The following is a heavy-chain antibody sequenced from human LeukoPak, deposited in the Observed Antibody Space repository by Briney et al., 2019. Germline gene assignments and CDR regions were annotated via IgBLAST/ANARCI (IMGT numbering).Heavy chain of an antibody. Sequence: PGGSLRLSCAASGFTFSSHSMNWVRQAPGKGLEWVSYISSSSTTIYYADSVKGRFTISRDNAKNSLYLQMNSLGAEDTAVYYCAKGRYGYAFDDWGQGTLVTVSS. CDR3: AKGRYGYAFDD. D-gene: IGHD5-18*01. V-gene: IGHV3-48*01. CDR1: GFTFSSHS. CDR2: ISSSSTTI. J-gene: IGHJ4*02.